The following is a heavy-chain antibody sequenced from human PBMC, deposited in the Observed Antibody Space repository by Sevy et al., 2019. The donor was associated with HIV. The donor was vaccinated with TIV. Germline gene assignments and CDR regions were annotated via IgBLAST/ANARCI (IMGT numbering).Heavy chain of an antibody. CDR1: GFTFSSYG. CDR2: ISYDGSNK. D-gene: IGHD6-19*01. CDR3: AKDTHSSGWPYYYYYYMDI. Sequence: GGSLRLSCAASGFTFSSYGMHWVRQAPGKGLEWVAVISYDGSNKYYADSVKGRLTISRDNSKTTMSLQMNSLRAEDTAVYYYAKDTHSSGWPYYYYYYMDIWGKGTTVTVSS. V-gene: IGHV3-30*18. J-gene: IGHJ6*03.